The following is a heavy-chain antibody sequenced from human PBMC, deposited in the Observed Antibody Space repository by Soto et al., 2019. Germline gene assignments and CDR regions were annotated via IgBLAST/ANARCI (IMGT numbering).Heavy chain of an antibody. CDR2: IYYSGST. J-gene: IGHJ4*02. Sequence: PSETLSLTCTVSGGSISSYYWSWIRQPPGKGLEWIGYIYYSGSTNYNPSLKSRVTISVDTSKNQFSLKLSSVTAADTAVYYCARTYSRSRAPENYWGQGTLVTVSS. CDR3: ARTYSRSRAPENY. D-gene: IGHD6-6*01. CDR1: GGSISSYY. V-gene: IGHV4-59*08.